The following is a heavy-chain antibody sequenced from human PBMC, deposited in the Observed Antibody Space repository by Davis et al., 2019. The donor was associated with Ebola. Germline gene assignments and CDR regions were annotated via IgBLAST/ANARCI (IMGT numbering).Heavy chain of an antibody. CDR2: ISAYNGNT. J-gene: IGHJ4*02. Sequence: AASVKVSCKASGYTFTSYGISWVRQAPGQGLEWMGWISAYNGNTNYAQKFQGRVTMTRDTSTSTVYMELSSLRSEDTAVYYCARARYDFWSGYFPQGYFDYWGQGTLVTVSS. V-gene: IGHV1-18*01. CDR1: GYTFTSYG. CDR3: ARARYDFWSGYFPQGYFDY. D-gene: IGHD3-3*01.